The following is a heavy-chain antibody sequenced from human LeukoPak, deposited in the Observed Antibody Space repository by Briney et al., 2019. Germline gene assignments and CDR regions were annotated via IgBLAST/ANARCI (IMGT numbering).Heavy chain of an antibody. Sequence: SETLSLTCAVYGGSFSGYYWSWIRQPPGKGLEWIGEINHRGSTNYNPSLKSRVTISVDTSKNQFSLKLSSVTAADTAVYYCARGGVGYCSSTSCHLRPNWFDPWGQGTLVTVSS. D-gene: IGHD2-2*01. CDR1: GGSFSGYY. CDR3: ARGGVGYCSSTSCHLRPNWFDP. CDR2: INHRGST. J-gene: IGHJ5*02. V-gene: IGHV4-34*01.